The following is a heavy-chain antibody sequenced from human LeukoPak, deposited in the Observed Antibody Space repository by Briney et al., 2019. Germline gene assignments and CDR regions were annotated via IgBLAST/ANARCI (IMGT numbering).Heavy chain of an antibody. V-gene: IGHV1-24*01. CDR1: GYTLTELS. CDR2: FDPEDGET. CDR3: ATTLFGVVISDAFDI. J-gene: IGHJ3*02. Sequence: ASVKVSCKVSGYTLTELSMHWVRQAPGKGLEWMGGFDPEDGETIYAQKFQGRVTMTEDTSTDTAYMELSSLRSEDTAVYYCATTLFGVVISDAFDIWGQGTMVTVSS. D-gene: IGHD3-3*01.